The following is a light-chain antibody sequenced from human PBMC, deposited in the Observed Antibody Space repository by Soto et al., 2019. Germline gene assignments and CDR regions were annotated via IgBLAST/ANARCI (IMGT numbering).Light chain of an antibody. Sequence: EIVMTQSPDTVYVSPGERATLSCRASQSVRSSLAWYQHKPGQAPRLLIYDGSTRALGIPARFSGSESGTEFTLTISSLQSEDFAVYFCQQYDDWPITFGQGTRLDIK. J-gene: IGKJ5*01. CDR3: QQYDDWPIT. CDR1: QSVRSS. V-gene: IGKV3-15*01. CDR2: DGS.